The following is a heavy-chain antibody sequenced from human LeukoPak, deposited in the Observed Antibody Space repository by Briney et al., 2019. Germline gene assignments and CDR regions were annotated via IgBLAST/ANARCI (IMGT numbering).Heavy chain of an antibody. CDR2: ISESGDST. J-gene: IGHJ4*02. V-gene: IGHV3-23*01. Sequence: GGSLRLSCAASGFTFSSYAMSWVRQAPGKGLEWVSSISESGDSTYYADSVKGRFTISRDNSKNTLYLQMNSLRAEDTAVYYCAKYYNTGWPVFDSWGQGTLVTVSS. CDR3: AKYYNTGWPVFDS. D-gene: IGHD6-19*01. CDR1: GFTFSSYA.